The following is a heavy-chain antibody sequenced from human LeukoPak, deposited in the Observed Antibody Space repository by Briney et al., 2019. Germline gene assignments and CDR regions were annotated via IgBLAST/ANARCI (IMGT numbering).Heavy chain of an antibody. CDR2: IKPDGSEK. J-gene: IGHJ4*02. Sequence: GGSLRLSCAASGFSLSNYWMNWVRQAPGKGLEWVASIKPDGSEKYYVDSLRGRFTISRDDARNSLYLQMNSLRAEDTAVYYCAECGYWGQGTLVTVSS. V-gene: IGHV3-7*01. CDR1: GFSLSNYW. CDR3: AECGY.